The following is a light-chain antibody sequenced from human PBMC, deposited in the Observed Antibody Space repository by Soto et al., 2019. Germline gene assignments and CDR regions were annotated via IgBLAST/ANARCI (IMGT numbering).Light chain of an antibody. CDR2: GAS. J-gene: IGKJ4*01. V-gene: IGKV3-20*01. CDR1: QSVSSSY. Sequence: EIVLTQSPGTLSLSPGERATLSCRASQSVSSSYLAWYQQKPGQAPRLLIYGASSRATGIPDRFSGSGSGTDFTLTISRLEPEDFAFYYCQHYDSSPLTFAGGTKVDIK. CDR3: QHYDSSPLT.